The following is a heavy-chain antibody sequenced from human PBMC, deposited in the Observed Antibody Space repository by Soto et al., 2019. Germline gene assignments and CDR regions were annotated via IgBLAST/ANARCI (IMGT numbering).Heavy chain of an antibody. J-gene: IGHJ6*02. CDR3: EIPKGSPNYYYYGMDV. Sequence: QVQLVQSGAEVKKPGASVKVSCKASGYTFTGYYMHWVRQAPGQGLEWMGWINPNSGGTNYEQKFQGRVTMTRDTSISTAYMELSRLRSDDTAVYYCEIPKGSPNYYYYGMDVWGQGTTVTVSS. V-gene: IGHV1-2*02. CDR1: GYTFTGYY. D-gene: IGHD6-13*01. CDR2: INPNSGGT.